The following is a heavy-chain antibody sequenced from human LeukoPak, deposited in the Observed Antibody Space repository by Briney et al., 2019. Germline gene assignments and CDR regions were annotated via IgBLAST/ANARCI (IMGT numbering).Heavy chain of an antibody. CDR3: TRDRRRDLLHAFDI. CDR1: GDTISNFY. Sequence: KSSETLSLTCTVSGDTISNFYWSWIRQPPGKGLEWIAYIDYSGSTNYNPSLKSRVTISVDASKNQFSLKLSSVTAADTALYYCTRDRRRDLLHAFDIWGQGTMVTVSS. CDR2: IDYSGST. V-gene: IGHV4-59*01. D-gene: IGHD1-26*01. J-gene: IGHJ3*02.